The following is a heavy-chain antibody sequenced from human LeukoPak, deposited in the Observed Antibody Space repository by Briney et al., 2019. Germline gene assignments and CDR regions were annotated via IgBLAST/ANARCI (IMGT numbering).Heavy chain of an antibody. CDR3: ARGHRGYSGYDIYYYYYYMDV. CDR1: GYTFTGYY. Sequence: ASVKVSCKASGYTFTGYYMHWVRQAPGQGLEWMGWINPNSGGANYAQKFQGRVTITRNTSISTAYMELSSLRSEDTAVYYCARGHRGYSGYDIYYYYYYMDVWGKGTTVTVSS. J-gene: IGHJ6*03. D-gene: IGHD5-12*01. CDR2: INPNSGGA. V-gene: IGHV1-2*02.